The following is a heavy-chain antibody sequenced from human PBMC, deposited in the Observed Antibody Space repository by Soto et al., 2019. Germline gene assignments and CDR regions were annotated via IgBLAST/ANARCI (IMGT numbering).Heavy chain of an antibody. J-gene: IGHJ6*02. V-gene: IGHV3-23*01. CDR3: AAPTGSGYYYYYYGMDV. CDR2: ISGSGGST. CDR1: GFTFSSYA. Sequence: EVQLLESGGGLVQPGGSLRLSCAASGFTFSSYAMSWVRQAPGKGLEWVSAISGSGGSTYYADSVKGRFTISRDNSKNTLYLQMNSLRAEDTAVYYCAAPTGSGYYYYYYGMDVLGQGTTVTVSS. D-gene: IGHD3-22*01.